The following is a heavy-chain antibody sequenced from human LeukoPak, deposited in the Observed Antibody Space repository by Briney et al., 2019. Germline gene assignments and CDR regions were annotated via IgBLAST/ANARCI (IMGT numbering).Heavy chain of an antibody. V-gene: IGHV3-48*02. CDR2: ISSSSITI. CDR3: ARVGTTGIDFDY. D-gene: IGHD1-1*01. CDR1: GLTFSSCS. J-gene: IGHJ4*02. Sequence: GGSLRLSCAASGLTFSSCSMTWVRQAPGKGLEWVSYISSSSITIYYADSVKGRFNISRDNAKNSLCLQMNSLRDEDTAVYYCARVGTTGIDFDYWGQGTLVTVSS.